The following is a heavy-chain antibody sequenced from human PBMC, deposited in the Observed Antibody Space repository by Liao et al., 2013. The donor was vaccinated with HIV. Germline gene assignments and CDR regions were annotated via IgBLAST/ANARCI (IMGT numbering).Heavy chain of an antibody. CDR3: ARVGMTTITGYYYYIDV. D-gene: IGHD5-24*01. V-gene: IGHV4-30-4*08. Sequence: QVQLQESGPGLVKPSQSLSVTCTVSGGSISGGDYYWSWIRQPPGKGLEWIGYIYHSGSTYSNPSLKSRVTMSVDPSKNQFSLRLSSVTPADTAVYYCARVGMTTITGYYYYIDVWGKGTTGHRLL. J-gene: IGHJ6*03. CDR1: GGSISGGDYY. CDR2: IYHSGST.